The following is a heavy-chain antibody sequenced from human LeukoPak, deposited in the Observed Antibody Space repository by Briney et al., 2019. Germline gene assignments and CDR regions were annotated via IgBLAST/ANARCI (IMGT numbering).Heavy chain of an antibody. V-gene: IGHV4-61*08. CDR1: GASVTTGGYF. J-gene: IGHJ5*02. CDR3: ARGKKPASSSIAARPVVGSTGASRSNWFDP. D-gene: IGHD6-6*01. Sequence: ASETLSLTCTVSGASVTTGGYFWTWIRQHPGKGLEWIGYIYYSGSTNYNPSLKCRVTISVDTSKNQFSLKLSSVTAADTAVYYCARGKKPASSSIAARPVVGSTGASRSNWFDPWGQGTLVTVSS. CDR2: IYYSGST.